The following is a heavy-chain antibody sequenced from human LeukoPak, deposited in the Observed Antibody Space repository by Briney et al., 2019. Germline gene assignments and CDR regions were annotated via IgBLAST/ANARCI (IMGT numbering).Heavy chain of an antibody. Sequence: ASVKVSCKASGYTFTNYGITWMRQAPGQGLEWMGWINTYNGNTNYAQKLQGRVTITTDTSTSTAYMELRSLRSDDAAVFYCARDLVDGVGAPGAYWGQGALVTVSS. CDR2: INTYNGNT. CDR3: ARDLVDGVGAPGAY. J-gene: IGHJ4*02. CDR1: GYTFTNYG. V-gene: IGHV1-18*01. D-gene: IGHD1-26*01.